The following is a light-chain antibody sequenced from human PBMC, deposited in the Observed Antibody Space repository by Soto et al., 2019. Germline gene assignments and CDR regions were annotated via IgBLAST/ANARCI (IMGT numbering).Light chain of an antibody. V-gene: IGKV1-5*01. CDR3: QHYACYSDA. J-gene: IGKJ1*01. CDR1: QRISTW. Sequence: DIQMSQSPSALSASVGDGVTITCRASQRISTWLAWYQQKPGKAPKLLLSEASSLETVVPSRFSGSGSGTEFTLTLFSLQADDFATYWGQHYACYSDAFAQGFKV. CDR2: EAS.